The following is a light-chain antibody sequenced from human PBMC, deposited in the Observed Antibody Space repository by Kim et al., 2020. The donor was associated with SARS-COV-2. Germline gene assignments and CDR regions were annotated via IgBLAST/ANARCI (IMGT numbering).Light chain of an antibody. Sequence: ASGGDRVTITCRGSQNIDALLGLYQQKTRKAPKLLIYTASTLESGVPSRFSGSGSGTEFTLTISSLQPDDFATYYCQQYKTYPVTFGGGTKVDIK. J-gene: IGKJ4*01. CDR1: QNIDAL. CDR2: TAS. CDR3: QQYKTYPVT. V-gene: IGKV1-5*03.